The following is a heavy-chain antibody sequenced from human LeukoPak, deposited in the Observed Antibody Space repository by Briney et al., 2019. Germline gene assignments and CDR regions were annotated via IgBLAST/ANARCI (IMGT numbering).Heavy chain of an antibody. CDR3: ARGRDGYNTR. D-gene: IGHD5-24*01. V-gene: IGHV1-69*05. Sequence: SVKASCKASGGTFSSYAISWVRQAPGQGLEWMGGIIPIFGTANYAQKFQGRVTITTDESTSTAYMELSSLRSEDTAVYYCARGRDGYNTRWGQGTLVTVSS. CDR1: GGTFSSYA. CDR2: IIPIFGTA. J-gene: IGHJ1*01.